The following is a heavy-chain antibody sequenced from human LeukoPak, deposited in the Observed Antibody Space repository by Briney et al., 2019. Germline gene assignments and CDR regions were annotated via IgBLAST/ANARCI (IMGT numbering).Heavy chain of an antibody. Sequence: VASVKVSCKASGYTFTSYAMHWVRQAPGQRLEWMGWINAGNGNTKYSQKFQGRVTITRDTSASTVYMELSSLRSEDTAVYYCARDRLNYYDSSELGYWGQGTLVTVSS. V-gene: IGHV1-3*01. J-gene: IGHJ4*02. CDR1: GYTFTSYA. CDR3: ARDRLNYYDSSELGY. D-gene: IGHD3-22*01. CDR2: INAGNGNT.